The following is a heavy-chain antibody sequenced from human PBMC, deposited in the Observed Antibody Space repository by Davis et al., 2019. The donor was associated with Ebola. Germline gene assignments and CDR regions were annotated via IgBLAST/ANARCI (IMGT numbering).Heavy chain of an antibody. Sequence: SETLSLTCAVSGDSISSSNWWSWVRQPPGKGLEWIGEINHSGSTNYNPSLKSRVTISVDTSKNQFSLKLSSVTAADTAVYYCARVIRYYYYYGMDVWGQGTTVTVSS. CDR2: INHSGST. J-gene: IGHJ6*02. D-gene: IGHD3-10*01. CDR3: ARVIRYYYYYGMDV. V-gene: IGHV4-4*02. CDR1: GDSISSSNW.